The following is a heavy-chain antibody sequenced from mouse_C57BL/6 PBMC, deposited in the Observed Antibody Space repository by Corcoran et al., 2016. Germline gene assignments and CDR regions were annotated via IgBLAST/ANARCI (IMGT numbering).Heavy chain of an antibody. Sequence: QIQLVQSGPELKKSGETVKISCKASGYTFTTYGMSWVKQAPGKGLKWMGWINTYSGVPTYADDFKGRFAFSLETSASTAYLQINNLKNEDTATYFCARRWDGLDYWGQGTTLTVSS. CDR2: INTYSGVP. J-gene: IGHJ2*01. CDR1: GYTFTTYG. CDR3: ARRWDGLDY. V-gene: IGHV9-3*01. D-gene: IGHD4-1*01.